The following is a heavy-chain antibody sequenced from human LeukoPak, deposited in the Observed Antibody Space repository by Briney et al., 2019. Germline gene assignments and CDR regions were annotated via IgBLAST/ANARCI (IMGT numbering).Heavy chain of an antibody. CDR3: ARDVPLVSGPPFDY. J-gene: IGHJ4*02. CDR1: GFTFSSYS. D-gene: IGHD3-16*01. V-gene: IGHV3-21*01. CDR2: ISSSSSYI. Sequence: GGSLRLSCAASGFTFSSYSMSWVRQAPGKGLEWVSSISSSSSYIYYADSVKGRFTISRDNAKNSLYLQMNSLRAEDTAVYYCARDVPLVSGPPFDYWGQGTLVNVSS.